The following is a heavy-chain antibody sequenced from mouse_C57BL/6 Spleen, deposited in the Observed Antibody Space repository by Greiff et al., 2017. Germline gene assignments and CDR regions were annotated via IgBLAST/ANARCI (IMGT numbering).Heavy chain of an antibody. Sequence: EVQVVESEGGLVQPGSSMKLSCTASGFTFSDYYMAWVRQVPEKGLEWVANINYDGSSTYYLDSLKSRFIISRDNAKNILYLQMSSLKSEDTATYYCAGGDYDYAMDYWGQGTSVTVSS. V-gene: IGHV5-16*01. J-gene: IGHJ4*01. D-gene: IGHD2-4*01. CDR3: AGGDYDYAMDY. CDR1: GFTFSDYY. CDR2: INYDGSST.